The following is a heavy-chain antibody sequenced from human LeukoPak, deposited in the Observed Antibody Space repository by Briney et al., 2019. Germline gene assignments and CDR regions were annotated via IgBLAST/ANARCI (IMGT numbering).Heavy chain of an antibody. J-gene: IGHJ4*02. CDR2: ITAGDGNT. Sequence: GGSLRLSCTASGFTFSSYTMTWVRQAPGKGLKWVSTITAGDGNTYYADSVKGRFTVSRDDSKNTLYLQMNSLRAEDTAVYYCAKDGGLWVSAHWGDSWGRGTLVTVSS. CDR3: AKDGGLWVSAHWGDS. CDR1: GFTFSSYT. V-gene: IGHV3-23*01. D-gene: IGHD7-27*01.